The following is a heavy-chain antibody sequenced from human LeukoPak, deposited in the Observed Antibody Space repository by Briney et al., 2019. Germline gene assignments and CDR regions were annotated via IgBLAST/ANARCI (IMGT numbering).Heavy chain of an antibody. CDR2: ISSSGSNI. CDR1: GFTFSSYS. Sequence: PGGSLRLSCAASGFTFSSYSLNWVRQAPGKGLEWISYISSSGSNIDYADSAKGRFTISRDNGKNSLFLQMNSLRVEDTAVYYCARTAFDWSQVGGNWFDPWGQGTLVTVSS. CDR3: ARTAFDWSQVGGNWFDP. V-gene: IGHV3-48*03. J-gene: IGHJ5*02. D-gene: IGHD3-9*01.